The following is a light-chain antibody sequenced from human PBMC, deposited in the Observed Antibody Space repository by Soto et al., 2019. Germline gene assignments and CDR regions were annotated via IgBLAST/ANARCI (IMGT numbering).Light chain of an antibody. Sequence: QSVLTQPASVSGSPGQSITISCTGTSSDVGGYNYVSWSQQHPGKAPQLMIYEVNNRPSGVSNRFSGSKSGNTASLTISGLQAEDEADYYCSSYTSSSTYVFGTGTKLTVL. J-gene: IGLJ1*01. V-gene: IGLV2-14*01. CDR2: EVN. CDR3: SSYTSSSTYV. CDR1: SSDVGGYNY.